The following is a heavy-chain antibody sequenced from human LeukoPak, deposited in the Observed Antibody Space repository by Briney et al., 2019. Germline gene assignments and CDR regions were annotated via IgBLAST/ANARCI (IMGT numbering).Heavy chain of an antibody. CDR2: IYYSGST. CDR1: GGSISSSSYY. D-gene: IGHD4-17*01. Sequence: PSETLSLTCTVSGGSISSSSYYWGWIRQPPGKGLEWIGSIYYSGSTYYNPTLKSRVTISVDTSKDQFSLKLSSVTAADTAVYYCARQVTTVTTGAFDNWGQGTMVTVSS. J-gene: IGHJ3*02. CDR3: ARQVTTVTTGAFDN. V-gene: IGHV4-39*01.